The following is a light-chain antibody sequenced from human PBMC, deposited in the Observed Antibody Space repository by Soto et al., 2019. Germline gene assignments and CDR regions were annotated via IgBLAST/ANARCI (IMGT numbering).Light chain of an antibody. J-gene: IGKJ1*01. CDR3: QHYDNYSWT. Sequence: AVLLTQSPSSFSASTGDRATITCRASQDIHNYLAWYQQVPGKAPKLLLYAASILQTGVPSRFSGSGSGTDFTLTLDGLQSEHFATYFCQHYDNYSWTFGQGTTVE. CDR1: QDIHNY. CDR2: AAS. V-gene: IGKV1-8*01.